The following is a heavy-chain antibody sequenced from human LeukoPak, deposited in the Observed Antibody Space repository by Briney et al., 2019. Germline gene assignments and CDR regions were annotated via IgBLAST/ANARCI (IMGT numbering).Heavy chain of an antibody. CDR2: INHSGGT. CDR3: ARGRLGSRDGLQFDY. J-gene: IGHJ4*02. D-gene: IGHD5-24*01. V-gene: IGHV4-34*01. Sequence: PSETLSLTCAVYGGSFSGYYWSWIRQPPGKGLEWIGEINHSGGTNYNPSLKSRVTLSVDTSKNQFSLKLSSVTAADTAVYYCARGRLGSRDGLQFDYWGQGTLVTVSS. CDR1: GGSFSGYY.